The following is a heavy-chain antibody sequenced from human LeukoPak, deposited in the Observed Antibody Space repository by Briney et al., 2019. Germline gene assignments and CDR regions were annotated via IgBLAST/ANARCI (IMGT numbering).Heavy chain of an antibody. CDR2: MDPNNGNT. D-gene: IGHD3-10*01. Sequence: ASVKVSCKASGYTFTSYDITWVRQATGQGLEWMGWMDPNNGNTHYAQKFQGRVTMTRNTSINSVYLELSSLRSEDTAVYYCARDPAYYYGSGSPKMVLDYWGQGTLVTVSS. V-gene: IGHV1-8*01. J-gene: IGHJ4*02. CDR1: GYTFTSYD. CDR3: ARDPAYYYGSGSPKMVLDY.